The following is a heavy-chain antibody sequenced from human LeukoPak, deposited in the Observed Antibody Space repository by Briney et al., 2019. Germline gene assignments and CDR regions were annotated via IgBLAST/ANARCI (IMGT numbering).Heavy chain of an antibody. Sequence: SETLSLTCAVYGGSFSGYYWSWIRQPPGKGLEWIGEINHSGSTNYNPSLKSRVTISVDTSKNQFSLKLSSVTAAGTAVYYCASYYGGKKYFQHWGQGTLVTVSS. V-gene: IGHV4-34*01. CDR3: ASYYGGKKYFQH. CDR1: GGSFSGYY. J-gene: IGHJ1*01. CDR2: INHSGST. D-gene: IGHD4-23*01.